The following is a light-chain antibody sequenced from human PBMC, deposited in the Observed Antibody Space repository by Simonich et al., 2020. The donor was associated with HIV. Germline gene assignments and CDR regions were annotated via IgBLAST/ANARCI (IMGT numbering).Light chain of an antibody. V-gene: IGKV4-1*01. CDR1: RSVLYSSNNKNY. CDR2: WAS. Sequence: DIVMTQSPDSLAVSLGERATINCKSSRSVLYSSNNKNYLAWYQQKPGQPPKLLIYWASTRESGVPDRFSASGSGTDFTLTISSLQAEDVAFYYCQQYYSTPYTFGQGTKVEIK. CDR3: QQYYSTPYT. J-gene: IGKJ2*01.